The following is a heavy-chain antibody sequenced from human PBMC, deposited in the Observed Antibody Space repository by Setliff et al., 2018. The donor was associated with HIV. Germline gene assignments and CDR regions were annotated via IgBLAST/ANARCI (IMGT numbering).Heavy chain of an antibody. CDR2: MFHSGST. CDR1: GYSVSSGYY. D-gene: IGHD3-22*01. V-gene: IGHV4-38-2*02. Sequence: SETLSLTCAVSGYSVSSGYYWGWIRQPPGKGLEWIGSMFHSGSTYYNPSLKSRVTMSGDTSKNQFSLKLSSVTAADTAVYYCAREDFYDSSGYRPLGYFDYWGQGTLVTSPQ. CDR3: AREDFYDSSGYRPLGYFDY. J-gene: IGHJ4*02.